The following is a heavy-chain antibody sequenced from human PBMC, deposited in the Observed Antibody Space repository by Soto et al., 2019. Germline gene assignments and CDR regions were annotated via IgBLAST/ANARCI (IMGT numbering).Heavy chain of an antibody. CDR1: GYTFTNYW. CDR2: IYPGDSDT. D-gene: IGHD3-16*02. CDR3: AASIVYHGMDV. V-gene: IGHV5-51*01. J-gene: IGHJ6*02. Sequence: GESLKLSCKGSGYTFTNYWIGWVRQMPGKGPEWMVIIYPGDSDTKYNPSVQGQVTISADKSITTTYLQGSSLKASDTAIYYCAASIVYHGMDVGGQGSTVTV.